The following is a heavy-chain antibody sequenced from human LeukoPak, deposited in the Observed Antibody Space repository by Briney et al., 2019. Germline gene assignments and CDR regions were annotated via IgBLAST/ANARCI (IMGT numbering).Heavy chain of an antibody. J-gene: IGHJ6*03. D-gene: IGHD3-10*01. Sequence: GGSLRLSCAASGFTVSSNYMSWVRQAPGKGLEWVSVIYSGGSTYYADSVKGRFTISRDNSKNTLYLQMNSLRAEDTAVYYCARGPLLWFGQTTDYMDVWGKGTTVTISS. CDR2: IYSGGST. CDR3: ARGPLLWFGQTTDYMDV. CDR1: GFTVSSNY. V-gene: IGHV3-53*05.